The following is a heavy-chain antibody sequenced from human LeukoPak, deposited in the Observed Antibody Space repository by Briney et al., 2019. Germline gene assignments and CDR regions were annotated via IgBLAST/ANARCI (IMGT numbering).Heavy chain of an antibody. CDR2: IYYSGST. J-gene: IGHJ5*02. D-gene: IGHD2-2*01. CDR1: GGSISHYF. CDR3: ARGLSARKGYNWFDP. V-gene: IGHV4-59*12. Sequence: SETLSLTCTVSGGSISHYFWSWIRQPPGKALEWIGYIYYSGSTNYNPSLKSRVTISVDRPKNQFSLKLSSVTAADTAVYYCARGLSARKGYNWFDPWGQGTLVTVSS.